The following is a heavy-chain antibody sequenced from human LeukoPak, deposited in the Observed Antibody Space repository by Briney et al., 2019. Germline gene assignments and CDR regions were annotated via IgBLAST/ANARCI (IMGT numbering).Heavy chain of an antibody. CDR1: GYTFTSYG. Sequence: GASVKVSCKASGYTFTSYGISWVRQAPGQGLEWMGWISAYNGNTNYARKLQGRVTMTTDTSTSTAYMGLRSLRSDDTAVYYCARAGYCSGGSCYSLDYYYYGMDVWGQGTTVTVSS. V-gene: IGHV1-18*01. J-gene: IGHJ6*02. CDR3: ARAGYCSGGSCYSLDYYYYGMDV. CDR2: ISAYNGNT. D-gene: IGHD2-15*01.